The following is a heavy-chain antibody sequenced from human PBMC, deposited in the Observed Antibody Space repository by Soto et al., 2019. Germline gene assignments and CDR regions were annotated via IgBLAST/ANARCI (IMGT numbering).Heavy chain of an antibody. CDR3: ARQQGAATPYFQH. J-gene: IGHJ1*01. CDR2: IYSGGST. D-gene: IGHD2-15*01. Sequence: EVQLVETGGGLIQPGGSLRLSCAASGFTISSNYMSWVRQAPGKGLEWVSVIYSGGSTYYADSVKGRFTISRDNSKNTLYLQMNSLRAEDTAVYYCARQQGAATPYFQHWGQGTLVTVSS. V-gene: IGHV3-53*02. CDR1: GFTISSNY.